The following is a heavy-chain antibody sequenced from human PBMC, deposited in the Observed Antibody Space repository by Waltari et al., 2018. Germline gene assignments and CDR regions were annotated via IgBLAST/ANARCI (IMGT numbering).Heavy chain of an antibody. V-gene: IGHV3-30*01. J-gene: IGHJ4*02. Sequence: PGKSLTLSCEVSGISVSSYAMHWVRQAPGKGLEWVAVISFDGNNIYFADSVKGRFTINRDNSKNTLSLQMNSLTPEDTAIYYCARDGHSYFYGSWSDYWGQGTLVTVSS. CDR1: GISVSSYA. CDR2: ISFDGNNI. CDR3: ARDGHSYFYGSWSDY. D-gene: IGHD3-10*01.